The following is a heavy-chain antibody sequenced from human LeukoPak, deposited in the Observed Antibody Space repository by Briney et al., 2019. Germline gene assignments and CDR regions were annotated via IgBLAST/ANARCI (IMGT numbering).Heavy chain of an antibody. CDR1: GFTFSSYG. V-gene: IGHV3-33*06. Sequence: PGGSLRLSCAASGFTFSSYGMHWVRQAPGKGLEWVAVIWYDGSNKYYADSVKGRFTISRDNSKNTLYLQMNSLRAEDTAVYYCANEGSPGHLDYWGQGTPVTVSS. CDR2: IWYDGSNK. CDR3: ANEGSPGHLDY. J-gene: IGHJ4*02.